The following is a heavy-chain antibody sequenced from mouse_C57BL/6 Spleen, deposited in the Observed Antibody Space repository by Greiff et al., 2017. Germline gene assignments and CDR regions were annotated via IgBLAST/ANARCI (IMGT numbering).Heavy chain of an antibody. CDR3: ARATLGKGAMDY. Sequence: EVMLVESGGGLVQPGGSLSLSCAASGFTFTDYYMSWVRQPPGKALEWLGFIRNKANGYTTEYSASVKGRFTISRDNSQSILYLQMNALRAEDSATYDCARATLGKGAMDYWGQGTSVTVSS. J-gene: IGHJ4*01. V-gene: IGHV7-3*01. CDR2: IRNKANGYTT. CDR1: GFTFTDYY. D-gene: IGHD2-1*01.